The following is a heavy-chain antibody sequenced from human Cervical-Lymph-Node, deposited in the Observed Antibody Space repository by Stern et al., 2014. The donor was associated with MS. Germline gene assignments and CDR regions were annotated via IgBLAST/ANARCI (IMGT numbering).Heavy chain of an antibody. CDR1: GFTFSSYS. D-gene: IGHD1-14*01. J-gene: IGHJ4*02. CDR3: ARDLSTG. V-gene: IGHV3-48*02. Sequence: EVQLEESGGGLVQTGGSLRLSCAASGFTFSSYSMKWVRQAPGEGLEWISYVSPSSDTISYADSVKGRFTISRDNAKSSLYLQMNSLRDEDTAVYYCARDLSTGWGQGTLVTVSS. CDR2: VSPSSDTI.